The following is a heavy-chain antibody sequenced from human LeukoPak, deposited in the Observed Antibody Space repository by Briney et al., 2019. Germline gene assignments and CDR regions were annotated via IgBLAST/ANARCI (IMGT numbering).Heavy chain of an antibody. CDR1: GFTFSSYA. D-gene: IGHD1-26*01. CDR3: AKLGSGSYYSPDNWFDP. V-gene: IGHV3-23*01. CDR2: ISGSGGST. Sequence: GGSLRLSCAASGFTFSSYAMSWVRQAPGKGLEWVSAISGSGGSTYYADSVKGRFTISRDNSKNTLYLQMNSLRAEDTAVYYCAKLGSGSYYSPDNWFDPWGQGTLVTVSS. J-gene: IGHJ5*02.